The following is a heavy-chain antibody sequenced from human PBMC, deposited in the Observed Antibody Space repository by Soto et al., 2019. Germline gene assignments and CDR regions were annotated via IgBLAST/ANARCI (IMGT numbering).Heavy chain of an antibody. CDR1: GFSFTSYN. J-gene: IGHJ4*02. Sequence: EVQLVESGGGLVQPGGSLRLSCAASGFSFTSYNMNWVRQAPGKGLEWLSYVTGNSDTVYYADSVKGRFTISRDNXXXXXXXXXXXXXXXXXXXXXXXXXXXXXXXGYGYWGQGTLVTVSS. D-gene: IGHD5-18*01. CDR2: VTGNSDTV. V-gene: IGHV3-48*01. CDR3: XXXXXXXXXGYGY.